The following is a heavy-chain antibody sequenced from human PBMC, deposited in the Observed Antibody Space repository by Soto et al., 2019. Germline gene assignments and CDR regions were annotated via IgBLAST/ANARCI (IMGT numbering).Heavy chain of an antibody. D-gene: IGHD2-2*01. CDR1: GGSISSGGYY. CDR2: IYYSGST. Sequence: QVQLQESGPGLVKPSQTLSLTCTVSGGSISSGGYYWSWIRQHPGKGLEWIGYIYYSGSTYYTPSLKSRVTIAGDTSKNQFSLKLSSVTAADTAVYYWARSRTSANYFDYWGQGTLVTVSA. V-gene: IGHV4-31*03. CDR3: ARSRTSANYFDY. J-gene: IGHJ4*02.